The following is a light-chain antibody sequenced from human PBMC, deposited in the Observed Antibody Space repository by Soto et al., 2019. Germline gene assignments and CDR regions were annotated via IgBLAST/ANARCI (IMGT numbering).Light chain of an antibody. Sequence: QSVLTQPRSVSGSPGQSVTISCTGTSSDVGSYHYVSWYQQHPGKAPKLMIYDVSKRPSGVPDRFSGSKSGNTASLTISGLQAEDEADYYCCSYAGSYTLYVFGTGTKVTVL. V-gene: IGLV2-11*01. CDR3: CSYAGSYTLYV. CDR1: SSDVGSYHY. J-gene: IGLJ1*01. CDR2: DVS.